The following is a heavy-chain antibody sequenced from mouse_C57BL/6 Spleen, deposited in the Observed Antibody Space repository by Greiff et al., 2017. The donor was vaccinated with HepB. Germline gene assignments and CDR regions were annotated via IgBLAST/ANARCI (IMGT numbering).Heavy chain of an antibody. V-gene: IGHV2-5*01. CDR1: GFSLTSYG. D-gene: IGHD1-1*01. CDR2: IWRGGST. J-gene: IGHJ2*01. Sequence: VQLQESGPGLVQPSQSLSITCTVSGFSLTSYGVHWVRQSPGKGLEWLGVIWRGGSTDYNAAFMSRLSITKDNSKNQVFFKMNSLQADDTAIYYCAKDYYGSSDALYFDYWGQGTTLTVSS. CDR3: AKDYYGSSDALYFDY.